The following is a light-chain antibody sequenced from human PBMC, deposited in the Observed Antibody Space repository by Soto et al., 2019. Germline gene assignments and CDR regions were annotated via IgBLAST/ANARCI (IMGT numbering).Light chain of an antibody. V-gene: IGLV4-69*01. CDR2: LNSDGSH. CDR3: QAWGTGIDVV. J-gene: IGLJ2*01. Sequence: QLVLTQSPSASASLGASVKLTCTLSSGHSSYAIAWHQQQPEKGPRYLMKLNSDGSHSKGDGIPDRFLGSSSGAEAYLTNSRLHSEDGGGYFIQAWGTGIDVVFGGGTKVTVL. CDR1: SGHSSYA.